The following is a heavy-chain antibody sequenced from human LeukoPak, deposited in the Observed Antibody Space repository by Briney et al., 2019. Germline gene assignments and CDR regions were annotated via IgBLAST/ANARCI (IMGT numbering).Heavy chain of an antibody. Sequence: SVKVSSKASGGTFSSYAISWVRQAPGQGLEWMGRIIPILGIANYAQKFQGRVTITADKSTSTAYMELSSLRSEDTAVYYCARAPRIAVAGSHNDYWGQGTLVTVSS. J-gene: IGHJ4*02. D-gene: IGHD6-19*01. CDR1: GGTFSSYA. CDR3: ARAPRIAVAGSHNDY. V-gene: IGHV1-69*04. CDR2: IIPILGIA.